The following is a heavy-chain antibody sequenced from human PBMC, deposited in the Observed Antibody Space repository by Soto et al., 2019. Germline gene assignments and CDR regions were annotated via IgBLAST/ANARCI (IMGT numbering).Heavy chain of an antibody. Sequence: ASVKVSCKASGYTFTGYYMHWVRQAPGQGLEWKGRINPNSGGTNYAQKFQGWVTMTRDTSISTAYMELSRLRSDNTAVYYCARAQQGYYDSSGYYFDYWGQGTLVTVSS. CDR1: GYTFTGYY. CDR3: ARAQQGYYDSSGYYFDY. V-gene: IGHV1-2*04. J-gene: IGHJ4*02. CDR2: INPNSGGT. D-gene: IGHD3-22*01.